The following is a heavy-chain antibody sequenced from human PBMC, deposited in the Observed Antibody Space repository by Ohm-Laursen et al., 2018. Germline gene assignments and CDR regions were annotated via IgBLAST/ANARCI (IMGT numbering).Heavy chain of an antibody. CDR1: GVIFSSYA. CDR3: ARDPGFAGGKYFDY. V-gene: IGHV1-69*01. J-gene: IGHJ4*02. CDR2: IITIFGTP. D-gene: IGHD3-16*01. Sequence: SSVKVSCKASGVIFSSYAIHWVRQAPGQGLEYLGGIITIFGTPDYAQSFQGRVTITADESTSAAYMELSSLRSEDTAVYYCARDPGFAGGKYFDYWGQGTLVTVSS.